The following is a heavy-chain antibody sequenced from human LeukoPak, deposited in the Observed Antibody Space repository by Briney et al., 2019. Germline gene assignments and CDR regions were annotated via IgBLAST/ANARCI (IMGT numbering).Heavy chain of an antibody. CDR3: AKLAVAGTKKFDY. Sequence: SVKVSCKASGGTFSNYAIGWVRQAPGQGLEWMGGVIPIFSTANYAQKFQGRVTITADKSTSTAYMELSSLRSEDTAVYYCAKLAVAGTKKFDYWGQGTLVTVSS. D-gene: IGHD6-19*01. CDR2: VIPIFSTA. J-gene: IGHJ4*02. V-gene: IGHV1-69*06. CDR1: GGTFSNYA.